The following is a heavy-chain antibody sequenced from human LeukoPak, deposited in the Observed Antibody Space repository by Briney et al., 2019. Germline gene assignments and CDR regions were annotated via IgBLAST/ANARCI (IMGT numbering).Heavy chain of an antibody. Sequence: GGSLRLSCAAYGCTFSGYYLSWVRQAPGKGLEWVAAISHSGGSTYYADSVKGRFTISRDNSKNTLYLQMDSLRAEDTGVYYCAKVLWGGYSYGLDYWGQGTLVTVSP. D-gene: IGHD5-18*01. CDR1: GCTFSGYY. V-gene: IGHV3-23*01. CDR3: AKVLWGGYSYGLDY. J-gene: IGHJ4*02. CDR2: ISHSGGST.